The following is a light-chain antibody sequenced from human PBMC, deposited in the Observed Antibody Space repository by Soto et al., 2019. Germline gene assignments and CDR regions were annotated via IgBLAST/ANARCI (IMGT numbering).Light chain of an antibody. V-gene: IGLV1-40*01. CDR3: QSYDSSLNGGV. CDR2: GNS. Sequence: QSVLTQPPSVSGAPGQRVTISCTGSSSNIVAGYDVHWYQHLPGTAPKLLIYGNSNRPSGVPDRFSGSKSGTSASLAITGLQAEDEADYYCQSYDSSLNGGVFGGGTQLTVL. J-gene: IGLJ3*02. CDR1: SSNIVAGYD.